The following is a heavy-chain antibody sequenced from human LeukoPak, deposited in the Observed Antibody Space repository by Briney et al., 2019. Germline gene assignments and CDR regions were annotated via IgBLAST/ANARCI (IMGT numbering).Heavy chain of an antibody. V-gene: IGHV3-7*04. CDR1: GFSVTNNY. CDR3: ARDSGTSDFDY. D-gene: IGHD3-10*01. CDR2: INQDGSGK. J-gene: IGHJ4*02. Sequence: GGSLRLSCAVSGFSVTNNYMSWVRQAPGKGLEWVANINQDGSGKYYVNSVKGRFTISRDNAENSLFLQMNSLTAEDTAVYYCARDSGTSDFDYWGQGTLVTVSS.